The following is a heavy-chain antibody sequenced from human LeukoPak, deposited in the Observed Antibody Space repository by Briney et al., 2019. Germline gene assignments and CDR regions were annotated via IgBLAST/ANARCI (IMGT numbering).Heavy chain of an antibody. V-gene: IGHV4-30-4*08. CDR3: ARGSGELLHLDYYYYMDV. Sequence: KPSETLSLTCTVSGGSISSGDYYWSWIRQPPGKGLEWIGYIYYSGSTYYNPSLKSRVTISVDTSKNQFSLKLSSVTAADTAVYYCARGSGELLHLDYYYYMDVWGKGTTVTVSS. D-gene: IGHD1-26*01. CDR1: GGSISSGDYY. CDR2: IYYSGST. J-gene: IGHJ6*03.